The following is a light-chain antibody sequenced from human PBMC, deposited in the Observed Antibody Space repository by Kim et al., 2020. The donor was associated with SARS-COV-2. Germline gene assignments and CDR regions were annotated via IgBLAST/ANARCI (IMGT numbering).Light chain of an antibody. V-gene: IGKV3-15*01. Sequence: EIVMTQSPATLSVSPGERATLSCRASQSVSSSYLAWYQQKPGQAPRLLIYGASTRATGIPARFSGSGSGTEFTLTISSLQSEDFAVYYCQQYNSWPRTFGQGTKLEI. J-gene: IGKJ2*01. CDR2: GAS. CDR1: QSVSSSY. CDR3: QQYNSWPRT.